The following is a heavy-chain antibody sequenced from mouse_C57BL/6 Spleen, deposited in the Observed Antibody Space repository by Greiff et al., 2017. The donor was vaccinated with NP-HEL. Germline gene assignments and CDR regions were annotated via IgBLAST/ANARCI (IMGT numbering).Heavy chain of an antibody. Sequence: EVQVVESEGGLVQPGSSMKLSCTASGFTFSDYYMAWVRQVPEKGLEWVANINYDGSSTYYLDSLKSRFIISRDNAKNILYLQMSSLKSEDTATYYCARETGIPWYFDVWGTGTTVTVSS. V-gene: IGHV5-16*01. CDR2: INYDGSST. CDR3: ARETGIPWYFDV. D-gene: IGHD4-1*01. CDR1: GFTFSDYY. J-gene: IGHJ1*03.